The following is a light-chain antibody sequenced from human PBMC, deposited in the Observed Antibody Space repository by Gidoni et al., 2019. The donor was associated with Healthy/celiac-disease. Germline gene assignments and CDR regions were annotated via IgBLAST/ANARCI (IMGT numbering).Light chain of an antibody. CDR2: DVS. Sequence: QSALTQTASVSGSPGQSIPLSGTVTSSDVGGYNYVSWYQQHPGKTPKLMIYDVSNRPSGVSNRFSGSKSCNTASLTISGLQAEDEADYYCSSYTSSSTVVFGGGTKLTVL. V-gene: IGLV2-14*01. CDR3: SSYTSSSTVV. J-gene: IGLJ2*01. CDR1: SSDVGGYNY.